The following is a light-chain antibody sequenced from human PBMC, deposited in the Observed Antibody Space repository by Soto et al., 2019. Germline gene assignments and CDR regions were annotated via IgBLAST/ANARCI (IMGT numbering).Light chain of an antibody. V-gene: IGLV8-61*01. CDR3: VLFMGSGTWV. CDR2: NTN. J-gene: IGLJ2*01. CDR1: SGSVSTSYY. Sequence: QAVVTQEPSFSVSPGGTVTLTCGLRSGSVSTSYYPGWYQQTPGQAPRTLIYNTNTRSSGVPDRFSGSILGTKAALTITGAQADDESDYYCVLFMGSGTWVFGGGTKLTVL.